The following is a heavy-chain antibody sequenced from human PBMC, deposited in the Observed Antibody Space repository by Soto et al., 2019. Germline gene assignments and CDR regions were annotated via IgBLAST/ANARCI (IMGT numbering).Heavy chain of an antibody. CDR1: GFAFGSYW. D-gene: IGHD1-1*01. V-gene: IGHV3-74*01. CDR2: ISQDGAIA. CDR3: LRDQRHWNEFADQ. J-gene: IGHJ4*02. Sequence: VQLVESGGGLVQPGGSLRLSCAASGFAFGSYWMHWVRQAPGKGLVWVSRISQDGAIATQADSVKGRFTISRDNAKNTLVLQMTSLRADDTAVYYCLRDQRHWNEFADQWGQGNLVTVSS.